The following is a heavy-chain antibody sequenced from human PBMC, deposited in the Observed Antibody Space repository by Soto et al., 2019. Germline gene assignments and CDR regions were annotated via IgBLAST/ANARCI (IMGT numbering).Heavy chain of an antibody. CDR1: GYIFTDYW. D-gene: IGHD5-18*01. CDR2: IYPGDSDT. CDR3: ARQGYSYGYVDY. Sequence: GESLKISCKVSGYIFTDYWVGWVRQMPGKGLESMGIIYPGDSDTRYSPSFQGQVTISADKSISTAYLQWSSLKASDTAMYYCARQGYSYGYVDYWGQGTLVTVSS. J-gene: IGHJ4*02. V-gene: IGHV5-51*01.